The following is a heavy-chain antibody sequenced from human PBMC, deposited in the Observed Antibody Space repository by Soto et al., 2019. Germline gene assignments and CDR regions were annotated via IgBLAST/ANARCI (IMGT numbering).Heavy chain of an antibody. J-gene: IGHJ5*02. CDR1: GFTFSSYS. D-gene: IGHD2-15*01. V-gene: IGHV3-21*01. CDR2: ISSSSSYI. Sequence: GGSLRLSCAASGFTFSSYSMNWVRQAPGKGLEWVSSISSSSSYIYYADSVKGRFTISRDNAKNSLYLQMNSLRAEDTAVYYCARGGKRSSNWFDPWGQGTLVTVSS. CDR3: ARGGKRSSNWFDP.